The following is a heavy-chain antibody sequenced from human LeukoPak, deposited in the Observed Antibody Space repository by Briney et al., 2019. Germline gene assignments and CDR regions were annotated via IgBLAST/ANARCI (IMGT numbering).Heavy chain of an antibody. J-gene: IGHJ4*02. CDR3: ASPYYYGSGSYFYY. Sequence: GGSLRLSCAASGFTFSSYAMSWVRQAPGKGLEWVSAISGSGGSTYYADSVKGRFTISRDNSKNTLYLQMNSLRAEDTAVYYCASPYYYGSGSYFYYWGQGTLVTVSS. CDR2: ISGSGGST. V-gene: IGHV3-23*01. CDR1: GFTFSSYA. D-gene: IGHD3-10*01.